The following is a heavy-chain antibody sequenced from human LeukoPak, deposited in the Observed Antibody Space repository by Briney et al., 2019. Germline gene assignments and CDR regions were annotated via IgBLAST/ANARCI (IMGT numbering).Heavy chain of an antibody. CDR1: GGSISSSSHY. D-gene: IGHD3-22*01. Sequence: SETLSLTCTVSGGSISSSSHYWGWIRQPPGKGLEWIGEINHSGSTNYNPSLKSRVTISVDTSKNQFSLKLSSVTAADTAVYYCARRTYYYDSSGYYPQGAPGFGYWGQGTLVTVSS. CDR3: ARRTYYYDSSGYYPQGAPGFGY. J-gene: IGHJ4*02. CDR2: INHSGST. V-gene: IGHV4-39*07.